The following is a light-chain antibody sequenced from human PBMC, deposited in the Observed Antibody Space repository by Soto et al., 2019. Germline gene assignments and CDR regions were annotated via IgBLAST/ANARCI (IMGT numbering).Light chain of an antibody. Sequence: QSVLTQPASVSGSPGQSITISCTGTSSDVGSYNLVSWYQQHPGKASKLMIYEGSKRPSGVSNRFSGSKSGNTASLTISGLQAEDEADYYCCSYAGSSTLGVFGTGTKVTVL. CDR1: SSDVGSYNL. CDR3: CSYAGSSTLGV. CDR2: EGS. J-gene: IGLJ1*01. V-gene: IGLV2-23*01.